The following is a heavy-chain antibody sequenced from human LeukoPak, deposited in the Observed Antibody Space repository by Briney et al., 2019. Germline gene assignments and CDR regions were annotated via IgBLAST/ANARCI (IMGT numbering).Heavy chain of an antibody. Sequence: RGSLRLSCAASGFTFSNYGMHWVRQAPGKGLEWVAVIWHDGSNKYYADSVKGRFTISRDNSKNMLYLQMNSLRAEDTAVYYCANNFDYWGQGTLVTVSS. J-gene: IGHJ4*02. V-gene: IGHV3-33*06. CDR2: IWHDGSNK. CDR3: ANNFDY. CDR1: GFTFSNYG.